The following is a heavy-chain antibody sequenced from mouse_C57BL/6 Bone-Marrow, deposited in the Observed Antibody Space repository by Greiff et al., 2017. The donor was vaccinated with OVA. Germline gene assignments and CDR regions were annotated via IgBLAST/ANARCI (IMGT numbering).Heavy chain of an antibody. J-gene: IGHJ3*01. D-gene: IGHD1-1*01. Sequence: VQLQQSGPELVKPGASVKISCKASGYSFTGYYMNWVKQSPEQSLEWIGEINPSTGGTTYNQKFKGKATLTVDKSSSTAYMQLKSLTSECSAAYDCSRGGYCYGSSLWFAYWGQGTLVTVSA. V-gene: IGHV1-42*01. CDR2: INPSTGGT. CDR3: SRGGYCYGSSLWFAY. CDR1: GYSFTGYY.